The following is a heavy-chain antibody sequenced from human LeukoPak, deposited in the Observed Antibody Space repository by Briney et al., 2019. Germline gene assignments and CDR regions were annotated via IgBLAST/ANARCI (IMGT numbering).Heavy chain of an antibody. Sequence: ASVKVSCKASGYTFTSYAMHWVRQAPGQRLEWMGWINAGNGNTKYSQKFQGRVTITRDTSASTAYMELSSLRSEDTAVYYCATAHYCSGGSCYSAPGYGMDVWGQGTTVTVSS. D-gene: IGHD2-15*01. J-gene: IGHJ6*02. CDR2: INAGNGNT. CDR1: GYTFTSYA. CDR3: ATAHYCSGGSCYSAPGYGMDV. V-gene: IGHV1-3*01.